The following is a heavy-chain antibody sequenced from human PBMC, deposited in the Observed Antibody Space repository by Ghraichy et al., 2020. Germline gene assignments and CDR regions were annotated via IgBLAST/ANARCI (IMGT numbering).Heavy chain of an antibody. CDR3: AIQWGGGWGYCSGGSCYKRVYYYYYGMDV. D-gene: IGHD2-15*01. J-gene: IGHJ6*02. CDR1: GFTFSSYG. V-gene: IGHV3-30*02. CDR2: IRYDGSNK. Sequence: GGSLRLSCAASGFTFSSYGMHWVRQAPGKGLEWVAFIRYDGSNKYYADSVKGRFTISRDNSKNTLYLQMNSLRAEDTAVYYCAIQWGGGWGYCSGGSCYKRVYYYYYGMDVWGQGTTVTVSS.